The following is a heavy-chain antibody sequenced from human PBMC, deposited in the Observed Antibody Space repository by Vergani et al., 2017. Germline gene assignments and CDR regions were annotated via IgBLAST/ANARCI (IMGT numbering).Heavy chain of an antibody. CDR3: AKWDFDSSGYANLDY. CDR1: GFTFSSYA. CDR2: ISGSGGNT. J-gene: IGHJ4*02. Sequence: EVQLLESGGGLVQPGGSLRLSCGASGFTFSSYAMTWVRQAPGKGLEWVSAISGSGGNTFYTDSVKGRFTISRDNSKDTLYLQMNSLRAEDTAVYYCAKWDFDSSGYANLDYWGQGTLVTVSS. V-gene: IGHV3-23*01. D-gene: IGHD3-22*01.